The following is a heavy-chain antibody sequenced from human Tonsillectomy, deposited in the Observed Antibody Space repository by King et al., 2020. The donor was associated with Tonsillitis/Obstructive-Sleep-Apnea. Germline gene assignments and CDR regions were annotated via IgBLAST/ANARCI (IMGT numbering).Heavy chain of an antibody. CDR3: AKDWGDIAARPRHFDY. V-gene: IGHV3-23*04. J-gene: IGHJ4*02. CDR1: VFTFSSYA. CDR2: ISGSGCST. Sequence: VQLVESGGGLVQPGGSLRLSCAASVFTFSSYAMSWVRQAPGKGLEWVSAISGSGCSTYYADSVKGRFTISRDNSKNTLYLQMNSLRAEDTAVYYCAKDWGDIAARPRHFDYWGQGTLVTVSS. D-gene: IGHD6-6*01.